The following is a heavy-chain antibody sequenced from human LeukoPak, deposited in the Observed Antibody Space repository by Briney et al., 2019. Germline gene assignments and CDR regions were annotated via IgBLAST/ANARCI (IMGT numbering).Heavy chain of an antibody. V-gene: IGHV1-2*02. CDR3: ARSLTTATWDY. CDR2: ISPYSGAT. CDR1: GYTFTEYY. J-gene: IGHJ4*02. Sequence: GASVKVSCKASGYTFTEYYLNWMRQAPGQGLEWMGWISPYSGATHYAQIFQGRVTMTRDTSISTAYMGVSSLRSDDSAAYFCARSLTTATWDYWGQGTLVTVSS. D-gene: IGHD4-17*01.